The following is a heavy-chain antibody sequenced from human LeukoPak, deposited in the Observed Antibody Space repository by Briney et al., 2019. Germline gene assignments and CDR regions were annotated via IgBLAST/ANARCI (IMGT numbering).Heavy chain of an antibody. CDR2: ISYDGRNI. CDR3: ARDNDYGDYPDAFDI. D-gene: IGHD4-17*01. J-gene: IGHJ3*02. Sequence: GRSLRLSCAASGFTFSSYGMHWVRQAPGKGLEWVTVISYDGRNIYYADSVKGRFTISRDNSKNTLYLQMNSLRAEDTAVYYCARDNDYGDYPDAFDIWGQGTMVTVSS. V-gene: IGHV3-30*03. CDR1: GFTFSSYG.